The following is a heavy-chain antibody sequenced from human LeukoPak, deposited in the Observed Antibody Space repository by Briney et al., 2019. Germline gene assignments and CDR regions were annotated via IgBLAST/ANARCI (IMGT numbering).Heavy chain of an antibody. Sequence: ASVKVSCKASGYTFTSYGISWVRQAPGQGLEWMGWISAHNGNTNYAQKLQGRVTMTTDTSTSTAYMELRSLRSDDTAVYYCARVRSIRHYDILTGYYGWFDPWGQGTLVTVSS. V-gene: IGHV1-18*01. CDR2: ISAHNGNT. CDR3: ARVRSIRHYDILTGYYGWFDP. CDR1: GYTFTSYG. J-gene: IGHJ5*02. D-gene: IGHD3-9*01.